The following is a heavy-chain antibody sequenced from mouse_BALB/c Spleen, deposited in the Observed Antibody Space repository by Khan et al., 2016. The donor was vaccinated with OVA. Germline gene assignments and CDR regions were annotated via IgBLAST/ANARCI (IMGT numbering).Heavy chain of an antibody. CDR2: ISSCGDYT. CDR3: SDDITGTFDY. CDR1: GFTFSSYS. Sequence: EVELVESGGDLVKPGGSLKLSCAASGFTFSSYSMSWFRQTLDKRLEGCASISSCGDYTNYPDSVKGRFTISRDNAKNTLYLQMSYLKSEDTAMYYCSDDITGTFDYWGQGTLVTVSA. D-gene: IGHD4-1*01. J-gene: IGHJ3*01. V-gene: IGHV5-6*01.